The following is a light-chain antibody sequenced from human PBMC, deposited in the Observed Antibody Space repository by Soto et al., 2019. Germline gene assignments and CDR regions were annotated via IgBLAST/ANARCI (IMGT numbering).Light chain of an antibody. CDR2: AAS. V-gene: IGKV1-39*01. CDR1: QTFSNY. J-gene: IGKJ1*01. CDR3: QQSYSTSWT. Sequence: DIQMTQSPSSLSASVGDRVTITCRASQTFSNYLYWYQQKPGKAPKLLIYAASTLQSGVPSRFSGSGSGTDFTLTISCLQPEDSATYYCQQSYSTSWTFGQGTKVEIK.